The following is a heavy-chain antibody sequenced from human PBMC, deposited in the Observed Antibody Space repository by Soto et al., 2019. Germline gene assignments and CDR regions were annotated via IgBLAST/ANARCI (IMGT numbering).Heavy chain of an antibody. Sequence: ASVKVSCKASGGTFSSYAISWVRQAPGQGLEWMGGIIPIFGTADYAQKFQGRVTITADESTSTAYMELSSLRSEDTAVYYCARDHRRGSGWYNWFDPWGQGTLVTVSS. V-gene: IGHV1-69*13. CDR3: ARDHRRGSGWYNWFDP. D-gene: IGHD6-19*01. J-gene: IGHJ5*02. CDR2: IIPIFGTA. CDR1: GGTFSSYA.